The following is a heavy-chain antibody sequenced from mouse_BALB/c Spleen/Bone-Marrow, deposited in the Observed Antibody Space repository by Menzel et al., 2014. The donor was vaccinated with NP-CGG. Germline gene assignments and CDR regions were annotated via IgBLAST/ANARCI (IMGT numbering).Heavy chain of an antibody. CDR1: GYTFTSYW. CDR2: INPSTGYS. Sequence: QVLLQQCGAELAKPGASVKMSCKASGYTFTSYWMHWVLHRPGQGLDWIGYINPSTGYSEYNQKFKDKATLTADKSSSTAYMQLSSLTSEDSAGYYCARGAPYDYGAREYWAQGAS. J-gene: IGHJ4*01. V-gene: IGHV1-7*01. D-gene: IGHD2-4*01. CDR3: ARGAPYDYGAREY.